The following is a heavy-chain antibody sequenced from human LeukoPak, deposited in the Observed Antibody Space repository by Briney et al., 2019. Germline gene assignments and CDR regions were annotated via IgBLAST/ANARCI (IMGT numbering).Heavy chain of an antibody. CDR3: ARGGLENGYHSNDAIDI. J-gene: IGHJ3*02. D-gene: IGHD3-22*01. Sequence: PSETLSLTCTVSGGSITGYYWSWIRQPPGKGLQWIGYIYYTGSVNYNPSLKSRVTISVDTSKNQFPLKLSSVTAADTAVYFCARGGLENGYHSNDAIDIWGQGTLVAVSS. CDR2: IYYTGSV. V-gene: IGHV4-59*01. CDR1: GGSITGYY.